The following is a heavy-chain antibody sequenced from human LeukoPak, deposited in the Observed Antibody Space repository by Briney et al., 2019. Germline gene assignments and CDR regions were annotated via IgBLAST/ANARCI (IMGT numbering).Heavy chain of an antibody. CDR1: GGSISSYY. CDR3: ARTTEGYAGGPGYSYYYYMDV. Sequence: SETLSLTCTVSGGSISSYYWSWIRQPPGKGREWIGYIYYSGSTNYNPSLKSRVTISVDTSKNQVSLKLRSVTAADTAVYYCARTTEGYAGGPGYSYYYYMDVWGKGTTVTISS. V-gene: IGHV4-59*01. J-gene: IGHJ6*03. CDR2: IYYSGST. D-gene: IGHD5-12*01.